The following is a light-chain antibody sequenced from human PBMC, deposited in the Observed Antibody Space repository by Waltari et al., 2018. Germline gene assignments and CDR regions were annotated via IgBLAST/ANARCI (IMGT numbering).Light chain of an antibody. V-gene: IGKV1-39*01. CDR1: QRISSD. Sequence: DVQMTQSPSFLSASVGDRVTITCRASQRISSDFNWYQMKPGKAPELLIYGASSLQSGVPSRVSGSGSGTDFTLTISSLQPEDFATYYCQQTYTSFTFGPGTKVDFK. CDR2: GAS. CDR3: QQTYTSFT. J-gene: IGKJ3*01.